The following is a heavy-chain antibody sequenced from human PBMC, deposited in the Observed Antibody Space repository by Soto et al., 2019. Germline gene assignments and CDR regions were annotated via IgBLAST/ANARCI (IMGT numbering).Heavy chain of an antibody. CDR1: GYTFTGYY. CDR2: INPNSGGT. CDR3: ARDSTQYYYDTSGYSDY. J-gene: IGHJ4*02. Sequence: GASVKVSCKASGYTFTGYYMHWVRQAPGQGLEWMGWINPNSGGTNYAQKFQGRVTMTRDTSISTAYMELSRLRSDDTAVYYCARDSTQYYYDTSGYSDYWGLGTLVTVS. D-gene: IGHD3-22*01. V-gene: IGHV1-2*02.